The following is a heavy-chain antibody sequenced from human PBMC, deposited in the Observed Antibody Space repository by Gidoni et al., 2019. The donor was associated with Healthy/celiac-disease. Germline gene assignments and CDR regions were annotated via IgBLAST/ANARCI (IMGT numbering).Heavy chain of an antibody. V-gene: IGHV2-5*02. CDR3: AHRPKWLGGRYGIMDV. Sequence: QITLKESGPTLVKPTQTLTLTCTFSGFSLSTSGVGVGWIRQPPGKALEWLALIYWDDDKRYSPSLKSRLTITKDTSKNQVVLTMTNMDPVDTATYYCAHRPKWLGGRYGIMDVWGQGTTVTVSS. J-gene: IGHJ6*02. D-gene: IGHD3-16*01. CDR2: IYWDDDK. CDR1: GFSLSTSGVG.